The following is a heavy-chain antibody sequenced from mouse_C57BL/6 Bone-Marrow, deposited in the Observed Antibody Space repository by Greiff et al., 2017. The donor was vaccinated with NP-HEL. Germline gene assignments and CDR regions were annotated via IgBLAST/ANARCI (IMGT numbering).Heavy chain of an antibody. Sequence: QVQLKQPGAELVKPGASVKLSCKASGYTFTSYWMHWVKQRPGQGLEWIGMIHPNSGSTNYNEKFKSKATLTVDKSSSTAYMQLSSLTSEDSAVYYCVESSGFFAYWGQGTLVTVSA. CDR2: IHPNSGST. D-gene: IGHD3-2*02. CDR1: GYTFTSYW. V-gene: IGHV1-64*01. J-gene: IGHJ3*01. CDR3: VESSGFFAY.